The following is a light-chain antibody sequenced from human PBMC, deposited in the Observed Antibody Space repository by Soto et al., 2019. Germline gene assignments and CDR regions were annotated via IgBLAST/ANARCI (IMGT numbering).Light chain of an antibody. CDR1: QSVNSN. Sequence: EIVMTQSPATLSMSPGERATLSCRASQSVNSNLAWYQQKPDQAPRLLIYAASTRATGVPARFSGSGSGTEFTLTISSLQSEDFAVYYCQQYNNWPPPWTFGQGTKVEIK. J-gene: IGKJ1*01. CDR2: AAS. CDR3: QQYNNWPPPWT. V-gene: IGKV3-15*01.